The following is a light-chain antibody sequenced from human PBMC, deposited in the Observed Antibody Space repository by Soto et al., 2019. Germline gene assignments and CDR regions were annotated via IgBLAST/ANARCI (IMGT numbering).Light chain of an antibody. CDR1: SSDVGGYNY. CDR2: EVS. V-gene: IGLV2-14*01. Sequence: QSALTQPASVSGSPGQSITISCTGTSSDVGGYNYVSWYQQHPGKAPKLMIYEVSNRPSGVSNRFSGSKSGNTASLTISGLQAEDEADYYCSSYTSSRTRLFGGGTKVTVL. J-gene: IGLJ2*01. CDR3: SSYTSSRTRL.